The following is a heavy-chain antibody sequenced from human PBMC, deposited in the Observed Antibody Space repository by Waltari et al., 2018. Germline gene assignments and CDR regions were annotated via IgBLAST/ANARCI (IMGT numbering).Heavy chain of an antibody. V-gene: IGHV1-24*01. CDR3: ATFSSGT. CDR2: FDPEDGET. CDR1: GYTLTELS. Sequence: QVQLVQSGAEVKTPGASVKVSCKVSGYTLTELSMHWVRQAPGKGLEWRGAFDPEDGETMYALKFQGRVTMTEDTSADTAYRELSCLRSEDTAVYYWATFSSGTWGQGTLVTVSS. D-gene: IGHD6-25*01. J-gene: IGHJ5*02.